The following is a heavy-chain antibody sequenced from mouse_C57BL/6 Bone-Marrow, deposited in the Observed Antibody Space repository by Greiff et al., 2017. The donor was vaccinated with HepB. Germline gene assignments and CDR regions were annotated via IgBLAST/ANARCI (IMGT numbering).Heavy chain of an antibody. CDR3: LYSVDY. D-gene: IGHD2-1*01. CDR1: GYTFTDYY. J-gene: IGHJ2*01. Sequence: VQLQQSGAELVRPGASVKLSCKASGYTFTDYYINWVQQRPGQGLEWIARIYPGSGNTYYNEKFKGKATLTAEKSSSTAYMQLSSLTSEDSAVYFCLYSVDYWGQGTTRTVSS. V-gene: IGHV1-76*01. CDR2: IYPGSGNT.